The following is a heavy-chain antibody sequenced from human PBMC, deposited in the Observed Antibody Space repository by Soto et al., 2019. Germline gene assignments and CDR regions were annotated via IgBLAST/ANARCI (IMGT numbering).Heavy chain of an antibody. Sequence: QEQVVQSGPAMKEPGSSVKVSCRASGIMSSGYGFSWVRQAPGQGLEWVGMINPILDSTHYAQNLQGRVSLSVDNSRDTAYLEVTSLRLEDTAIYFCATMKRARLDSWGRGTVVTVAS. CDR3: ATMKRARLDS. CDR1: GIMSSGYG. D-gene: IGHD6-25*01. V-gene: IGHV1-69*09. J-gene: IGHJ4*02. CDR2: INPILDST.